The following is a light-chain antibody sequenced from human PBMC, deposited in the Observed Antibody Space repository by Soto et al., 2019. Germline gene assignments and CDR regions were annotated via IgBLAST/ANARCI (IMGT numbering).Light chain of an antibody. J-gene: IGLJ1*01. V-gene: IGLV2-8*01. Sequence: QSVLTQPPSASGFPGQSVTISCTGTSSDVGYYDYVSWYQQHPGKAPKLVIYEVTKRPSGVPDRVSASKSGNTASLTVSGLRDEDEADYYCSSYAGSNNFVFGSGTKVTV. CDR1: SSDVGYYDY. CDR2: EVT. CDR3: SSYAGSNNFV.